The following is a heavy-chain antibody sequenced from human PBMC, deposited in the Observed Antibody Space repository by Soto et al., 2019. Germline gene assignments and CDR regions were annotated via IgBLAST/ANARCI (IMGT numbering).Heavy chain of an antibody. V-gene: IGHV4-59*08. CDR1: GGSISSYY. J-gene: IGHJ6*03. CDR2: IYYSGST. D-gene: IGHD3-9*01. Sequence: PSETLSLTCTVSGGSISSYYWSWIRQPPGKGLEWIGYIYYSGSTNYNPSLKSRVTISVDTSKNQFSLKLSSVTAADTAVYYSARWNYDILTGSGCYYMDVWGKGTTVTVSS. CDR3: ARWNYDILTGSGCYYMDV.